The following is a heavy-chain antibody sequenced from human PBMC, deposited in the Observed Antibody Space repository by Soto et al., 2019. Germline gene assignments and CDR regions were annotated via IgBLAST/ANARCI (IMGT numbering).Heavy chain of an antibody. CDR3: ARDEEARAYFYGMDV. Sequence: ELQVVESGGGLVKPGGSLRLSCAASGFTFSIYSMNWVRQAPGKGLEWVSSITGSRNYIYYADSVKGRFTVSSDNAKNSVYLQMNSLRDEDTAVYYCARDEEARAYFYGMDVWGQGTTVTVSS. CDR1: GFTFSIYS. J-gene: IGHJ6*02. V-gene: IGHV3-21*01. CDR2: ITGSRNYI. D-gene: IGHD3-16*01.